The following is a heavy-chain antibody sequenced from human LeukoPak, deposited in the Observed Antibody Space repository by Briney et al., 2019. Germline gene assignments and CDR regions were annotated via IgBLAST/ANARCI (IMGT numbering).Heavy chain of an antibody. V-gene: IGHV1-8*01. J-gene: IGHJ4*02. CDR3: TRGRKRYVGIAAADFDY. CDR2: MNPNSGNT. D-gene: IGHD6-13*01. CDR1: GYTFTSYD. Sequence: ASVKVSCKASGYTFTSYDINWVRQATGQGLEWMGWMNPNSGNTGYAQKFQGRVTMTRNTSISTAYMELSSLRSEDTAVYYCTRGRKRYVGIAAADFDYWGQGTRVTASS.